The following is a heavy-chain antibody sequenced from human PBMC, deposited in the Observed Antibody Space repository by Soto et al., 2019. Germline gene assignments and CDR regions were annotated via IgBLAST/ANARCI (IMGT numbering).Heavy chain of an antibody. CDR1: GFTFDDYT. J-gene: IGHJ3*02. Sequence: EVQLVESGGVVVQPGGSLRLSCAASGFTFDDYTMHWVRQAPGKGLEWVSLISWDGGSTYYADSVKGRFTISRDNSKNSLYLQMNSLRTEDTALYYCAKDISPREGGAFDIWGQGTMVTVSS. CDR2: ISWDGGST. D-gene: IGHD1-26*01. V-gene: IGHV3-43*01. CDR3: AKDISPREGGAFDI.